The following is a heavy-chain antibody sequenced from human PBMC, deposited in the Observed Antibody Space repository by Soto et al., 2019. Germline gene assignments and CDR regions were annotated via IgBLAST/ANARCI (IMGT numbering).Heavy chain of an antibody. Sequence: QVQLVQSGAEVKKPGSSVKVSCKASGGTFSSYAISWVRQAPGQGLEWMGGLIPIFGTANYAQKFQGRVTITADESTSTAYMELSSVRSEDTAVYYCARGYYYGSGSYWWFDPCGQGTLFTVSS. J-gene: IGHJ5*02. CDR3: ARGYYYGSGSYWWFDP. D-gene: IGHD3-10*01. CDR1: GGTFSSYA. CDR2: LIPIFGTA. V-gene: IGHV1-69*01.